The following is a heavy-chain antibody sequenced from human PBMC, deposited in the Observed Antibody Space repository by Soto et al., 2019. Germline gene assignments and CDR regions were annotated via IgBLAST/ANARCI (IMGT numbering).Heavy chain of an antibody. Sequence: ASETLSLTCTVFGGSISSSSYYWVWIRQPPGEGLEWIGSIYYSGSTYYNPSLKSRVTISVDTSKNQFSLKLSSVTAADTAVYYCAIRTYYDFWSGYYTRFGFDYWGQGTLVTVSS. V-gene: IGHV4-39*01. CDR2: IYYSGST. J-gene: IGHJ4*02. D-gene: IGHD3-3*01. CDR1: GGSISSSSYY. CDR3: AIRTYYDFWSGYYTRFGFDY.